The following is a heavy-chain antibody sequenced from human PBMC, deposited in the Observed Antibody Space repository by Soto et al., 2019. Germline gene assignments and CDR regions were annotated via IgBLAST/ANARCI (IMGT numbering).Heavy chain of an antibody. CDR2: VYNSGST. D-gene: IGHD6-13*01. V-gene: IGHV4-59*01. Sequence: PSETLSLTCTVSGGSISSNYWTWIRQPPGKGLEWIGYVYNSGSTNYNPSLKSRVTISEDTSKSQFSLKVNSMTAADTAVYYCARYSREAVAGYTLDNWGQGILVTVSS. CDR1: GGSISSNY. CDR3: ARYSREAVAGYTLDN. J-gene: IGHJ4*02.